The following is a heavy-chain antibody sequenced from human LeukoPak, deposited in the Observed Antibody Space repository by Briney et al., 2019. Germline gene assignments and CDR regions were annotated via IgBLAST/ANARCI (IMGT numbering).Heavy chain of an antibody. J-gene: IGHJ3*01. CDR1: GFTFTDYY. V-gene: IGHV1-2*02. CDR3: ARAYCSAGTCYSFDF. CDR2: INPKNGST. Sequence: ASLKVSCKASGFTFTDYYMHWVRQAPGHGLEWMGWINPKNGSTNYAQEFYGRVTMTRDTSISTAYMHLSRLTSDDTAVYYCARAYCSAGTCYSFDFWGQGTMVTVSS. D-gene: IGHD2-15*01.